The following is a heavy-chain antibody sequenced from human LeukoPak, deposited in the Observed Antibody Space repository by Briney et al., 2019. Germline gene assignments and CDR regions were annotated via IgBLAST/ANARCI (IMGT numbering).Heavy chain of an antibody. CDR3: ASCGYSGYPVRYMDV. CDR2: IYYSGST. V-gene: IGHV4-39*07. J-gene: IGHJ6*03. CDR1: GGSISSSSYY. D-gene: IGHD5-12*01. Sequence: SETLSLTCTVSGGSISSSSYYWGWIRQPPGKGLEWIGSIYYSGSTYYNPSLKSRVTISVDTSKNQFSLKLSSVTAADTAVYYCASCGYSGYPVRYMDVWGKGTTVTVSS.